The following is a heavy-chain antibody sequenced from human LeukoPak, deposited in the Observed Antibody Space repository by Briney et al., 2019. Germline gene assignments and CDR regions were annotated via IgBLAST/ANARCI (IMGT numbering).Heavy chain of an antibody. D-gene: IGHD3-10*01. CDR3: AREWRGSGDY. CDR1: GFTFSSFS. Sequence: QTGGPLRLSCSASGFTFSSFSMFWVRQAPGKGLEWLSYISSTSRNIYYADSVKGRFTVSRDNAKNSLFLQMNSLRAEDTAIYYCAREWRGSGDYWGQGTLVTVSS. J-gene: IGHJ4*02. CDR2: ISSTSRNI. V-gene: IGHV3-48*04.